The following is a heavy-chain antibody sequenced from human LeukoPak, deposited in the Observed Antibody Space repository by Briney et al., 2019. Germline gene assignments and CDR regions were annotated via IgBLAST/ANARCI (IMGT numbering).Heavy chain of an antibody. CDR1: GFTFSSYA. V-gene: IGHV3-23*01. D-gene: IGHD2-2*01. Sequence: GGSLRLSCAASGFTFSSYAMSWVRQAPGKGLEWVSAISGSGGSTYYADSVKGRFTISRDNSKNTLYLQMNSLRAEDTAVYYCAKDQVGVVPAALMFDPWGQGTLVTVSS. CDR2: ISGSGGST. CDR3: AKDQVGVVPAALMFDP. J-gene: IGHJ5*02.